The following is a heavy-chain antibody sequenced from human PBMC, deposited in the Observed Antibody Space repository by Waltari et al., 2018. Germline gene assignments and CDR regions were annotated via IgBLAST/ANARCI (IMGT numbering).Heavy chain of an antibody. CDR1: GDSIRGYY. CDR2: IYYSGTT. Sequence: VQLQESGPGLVKPSETLSLTCTVSGDSIRGYYWSWIRQPPGKGLEYIGHIYYSGTTNYNPSLRGRVAISLGTSENQFSLKVNSVTTVDTAIYYCARSDLCGADCYQHWGQGTLVTVSS. D-gene: IGHD2-21*02. CDR3: ARSDLCGADCYQH. J-gene: IGHJ4*02. V-gene: IGHV4-59*01.